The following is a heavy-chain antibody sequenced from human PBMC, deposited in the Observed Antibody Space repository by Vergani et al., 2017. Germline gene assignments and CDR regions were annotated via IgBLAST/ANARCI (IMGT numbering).Heavy chain of an antibody. CDR3: ARDRDLYCRSTTSCHNWFEP. J-gene: IGHJ5*02. CDR1: GAAIKDFY. D-gene: IGHD2/OR15-2a*01. V-gene: IGHV4-59*01. Sequence: QVQLQESGPGLVKPSETLSLTCTVSGAAIKDFYWSWFRQPPGKGLEWIGYVYYTGSTTYNPSLKSRVTISVDTSNNHFSLRMTSLPAADTALYYCARDRDLYCRSTTSCHNWFEPWGQGSLVTDSS. CDR2: VYYTGST.